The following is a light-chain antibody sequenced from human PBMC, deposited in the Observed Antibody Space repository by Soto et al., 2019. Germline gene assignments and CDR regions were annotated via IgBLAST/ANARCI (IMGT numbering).Light chain of an antibody. CDR3: QQSYSRVT. CDR2: AAS. Sequence: DIQMTQSPSSLSASLGDTVTISCRASQSISSKLSWYQQQPGKVPKLLIYAASRSQSGVTSRFSGSASWTHFTLTISGLQPEDFATYYCQQSYSRVTFGQGTKVEI. CDR1: QSISSK. V-gene: IGKV1-39*01. J-gene: IGKJ1*01.